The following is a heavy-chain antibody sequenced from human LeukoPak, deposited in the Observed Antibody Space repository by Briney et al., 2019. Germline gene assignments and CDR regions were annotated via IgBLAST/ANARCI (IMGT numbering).Heavy chain of an antibody. D-gene: IGHD2-15*01. CDR1: GYTFTSYD. J-gene: IGHJ4*02. V-gene: IGHV1-18*01. CDR2: MNPNSGNT. Sequence: ASVKVSCKASGYTFTSYDINWVRQATGQGLEWMGWMNPNSGNTNYAQKLQGRVTMTTDTSTSTAYMELRSLRSDDTAVYYCARLFCTGDRCYRYFDYWGQGTLVTVSS. CDR3: ARLFCTGDRCYRYFDY.